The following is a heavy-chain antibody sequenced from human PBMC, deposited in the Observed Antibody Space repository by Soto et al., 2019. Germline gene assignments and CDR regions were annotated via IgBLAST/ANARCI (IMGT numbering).Heavy chain of an antibody. Sequence: VVSMRLCCAASGCTFSSYSMSWVRQAPGKGLEWVSSISSSSSYIYYADSVKGRFTISRDNAKNSLYLQMNSPRAEDTAVYYCARSPTTTPPWFDPWGQGTLVTVSS. V-gene: IGHV3-21*01. J-gene: IGHJ5*02. D-gene: IGHD4-17*01. CDR2: ISSSSSYI. CDR1: GCTFSSYS. CDR3: ARSPTTTPPWFDP.